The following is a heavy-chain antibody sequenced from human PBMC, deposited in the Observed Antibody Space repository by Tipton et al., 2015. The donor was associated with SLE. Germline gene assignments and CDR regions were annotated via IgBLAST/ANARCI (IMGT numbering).Heavy chain of an antibody. CDR3: ARYYDVWSGYRKGIDY. D-gene: IGHD3-3*01. CDR2: ISAYNGNT. V-gene: IGHV1-18*01. CDR1: GYTFTSYG. Sequence: QSGAEVKKPGASVKVSCKASGYTFTSYGISWVRQAPGQGLEWMGWISAYNGNTNYAQKLQGRVTMTTDTSTSTAYMELRSLRSAEPAVYSCARYYDVWSGYRKGIDYWGQGSLVTVSS. J-gene: IGHJ4*02.